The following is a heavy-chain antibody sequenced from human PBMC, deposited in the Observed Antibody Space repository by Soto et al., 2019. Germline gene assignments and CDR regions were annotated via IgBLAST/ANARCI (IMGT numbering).Heavy chain of an antibody. D-gene: IGHD3-10*01. CDR2: ISAYNGNT. V-gene: IGHV1-18*01. Sequence: GASVKVSCKASGYTFTSYGISWVRQAPGQGLEWMGWISAYNGNTNYAQKLQGRVTMTTDTSTSTAYMELRSLISDDTAVYYCARDYYYGSGSYYTDYWGQGTLVTVSS. CDR3: ARDYYYGSGSYYTDY. J-gene: IGHJ4*02. CDR1: GYTFTSYG.